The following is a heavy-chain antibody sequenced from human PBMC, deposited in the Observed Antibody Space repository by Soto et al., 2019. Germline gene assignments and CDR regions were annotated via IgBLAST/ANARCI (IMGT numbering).Heavy chain of an antibody. V-gene: IGHV1-69*01. J-gene: IGHJ4*02. CDR2: IIPIFTTA. Sequence: QVQLVQSGAEVKRPRSSVKVSCKASGGTFSSYAFSWVRQAPGQGLEWMGGIIPIFTTANYAQKFQGRVTITADESTSTAYMELSSLRSEDTAMYYCASFIPKGPTYYFDYWGQGTLVIVSS. CDR1: GGTFSSYA. CDR3: ASFIPKGPTYYFDY.